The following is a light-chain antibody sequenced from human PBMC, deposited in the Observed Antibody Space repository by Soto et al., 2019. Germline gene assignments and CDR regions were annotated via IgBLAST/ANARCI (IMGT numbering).Light chain of an antibody. Sequence: EIVLTQSPATLSLSPGERATLSCRASQSVSSSLAWYQQKPGQAPRLLIYDASNMATSIPARFSGSGSGTDFSLTISSLEPEDFAVYYCQQRANWPLTFGPGTKVDIK. J-gene: IGKJ3*01. V-gene: IGKV3-11*01. CDR1: QSVSSS. CDR3: QQRANWPLT. CDR2: DAS.